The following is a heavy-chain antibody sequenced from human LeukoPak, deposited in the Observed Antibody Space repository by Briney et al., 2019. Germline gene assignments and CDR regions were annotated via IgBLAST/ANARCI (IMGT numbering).Heavy chain of an antibody. CDR1: GGSFSGYY. Sequence: PSETLSLTCAVYGGSFSGYYWSWIRQPPGKGLEWIGEINHSGSTNYNPSLKSRVTISVDTSKNQFSLKLSSVTAADTAVYYCARTRNTKVPGVFQLNHYGMEVLGKGTTVTVSS. CDR3: ARTRNTKVPGVFQLNHYGMEV. V-gene: IGHV4-34*01. CDR2: INHSGST. J-gene: IGHJ6*04. D-gene: IGHD3-10*01.